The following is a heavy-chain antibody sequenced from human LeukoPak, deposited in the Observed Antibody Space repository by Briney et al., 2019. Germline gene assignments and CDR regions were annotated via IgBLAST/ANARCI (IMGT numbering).Heavy chain of an antibody. Sequence: PSETLSLTCTASGGSISSGSYYWSWIRQPAGKGLEWIGRIYTSGSTNYNPSLKSRVTISVDTSKNQFSLKLSSVTAADTAVYYCARRSRIAAAADFDYWGQGTLVTVSS. V-gene: IGHV4-61*02. CDR1: GGSISSGSYY. J-gene: IGHJ4*02. D-gene: IGHD6-13*01. CDR3: ARRSRIAAAADFDY. CDR2: IYTSGST.